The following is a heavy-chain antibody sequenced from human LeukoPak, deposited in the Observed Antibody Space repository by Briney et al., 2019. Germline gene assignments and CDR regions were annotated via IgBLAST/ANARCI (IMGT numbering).Heavy chain of an antibody. V-gene: IGHV3-21*01. CDR1: GFTFSSHG. CDR3: ARGPMARGVIDDFDY. Sequence: GGSLRLSCTASGFTFSSHGMNWVRQAPGKGLEWVSSISASSSYIYYADSVKGRFTITRDNAKNSLYLQMNSLRAEDTAVYYCARGPMARGVIDDFDYWGQGTLVTVSS. CDR2: ISASSSYI. D-gene: IGHD3-10*01. J-gene: IGHJ4*02.